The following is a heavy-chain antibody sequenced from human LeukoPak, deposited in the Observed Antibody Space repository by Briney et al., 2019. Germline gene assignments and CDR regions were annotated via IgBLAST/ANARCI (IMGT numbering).Heavy chain of an antibody. CDR2: IYYSGST. CDR1: GGSISSHY. Sequence: SETLSLTCTVSGGSISSHYWSWIRQPPGKGLEWIGYIYYSGSTNYNPSLKSRVTISVDTSKNQFSLKLSSVTAADTAVYYCGSSGWYGPFDYWGQGTLVTVSS. CDR3: GSSGWYGPFDY. D-gene: IGHD6-19*01. J-gene: IGHJ4*02. V-gene: IGHV4-59*11.